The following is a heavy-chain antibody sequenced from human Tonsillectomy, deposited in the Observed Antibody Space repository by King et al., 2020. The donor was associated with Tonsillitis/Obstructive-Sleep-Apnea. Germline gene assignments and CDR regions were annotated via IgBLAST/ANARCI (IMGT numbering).Heavy chain of an antibody. V-gene: IGHV4-59*08. CDR3: ASVYSGSYYVDY. D-gene: IGHD1-26*01. Sequence: QLQESGPGLVKPSETLSLTCTVSGGSISSYYWSWIRQPPGKGLEWIGYIYYSGSTNYNPSLKSRVTISVDTSKNQFSLKLSSVTAADTAVYYCASVYSGSYYVDYWGQGTLVTVSS. CDR1: GGSISSYY. CDR2: IYYSGST. J-gene: IGHJ4*02.